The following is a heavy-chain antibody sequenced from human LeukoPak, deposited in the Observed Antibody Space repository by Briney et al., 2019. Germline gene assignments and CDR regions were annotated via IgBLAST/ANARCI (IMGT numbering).Heavy chain of an antibody. CDR2: INWNGGST. D-gene: IGHD2-21*01. CDR1: GFPFDDYG. CDR3: AEAPVTTCRGAYCYPFDY. Sequence: GGSLRLSCAASGFPFDDYGMTWVRQAPGKGLEWVSGINWNGGSTGYADSVKGRFTISRDNAKNSLYLQMNRLRPEDAAVYYCAEAPVTTCRGAYCYPFDYWGQGTLVTVSS. V-gene: IGHV3-20*04. J-gene: IGHJ4*02.